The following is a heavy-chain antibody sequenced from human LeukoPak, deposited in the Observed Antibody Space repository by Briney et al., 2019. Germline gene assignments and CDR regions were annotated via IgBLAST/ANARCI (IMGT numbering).Heavy chain of an antibody. Sequence: GGSLRLSCAASGFTVSSNYMSWVRQAPGKGLEWVSVIYSGGSTYYADSVKGRFTIPRHNSKNTLYLQMNSLRAEDTAVYYCARARPLYGSGSYRYYYGMDVWGQGTTVTVSS. CDR1: GFTVSSNY. V-gene: IGHV3-53*04. CDR3: ARARPLYGSGSYRYYYGMDV. CDR2: IYSGGST. D-gene: IGHD3-10*01. J-gene: IGHJ6*02.